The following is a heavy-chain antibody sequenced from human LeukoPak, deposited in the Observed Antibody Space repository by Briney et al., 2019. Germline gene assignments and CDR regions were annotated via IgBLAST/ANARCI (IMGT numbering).Heavy chain of an antibody. CDR1: VFTFSSYA. J-gene: IGHJ4*02. V-gene: IGHV3-30*04. CDR2: ISYDGSNK. D-gene: IGHD3-16*02. Sequence: GGCLRLSCAPSVFTFSSYAMRWVRQAPGKGLEWVAVISYDGSNKYYADSVKGRFTISRDNSKNMLYLQRNSMRAEDTAVYYCARDQGIRLGGVIVPDYWGQGALVTVSS. CDR3: ARDQGIRLGGVIVPDY.